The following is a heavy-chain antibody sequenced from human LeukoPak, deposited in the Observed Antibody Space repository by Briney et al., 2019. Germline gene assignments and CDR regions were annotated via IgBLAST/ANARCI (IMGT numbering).Heavy chain of an antibody. D-gene: IGHD1-1*01. J-gene: IGHJ6*02. Sequence: RASETLSLTCAVYGGSFSGYYWSWIRQPPGKGLEWIGEINHSGSTNYNPSLKSRVTISVDTSKNQFSLKLSSVTAADTAVYYYARVSHGGTTTPEYGMDVWGQGTTVTVSS. V-gene: IGHV4-34*01. CDR2: INHSGST. CDR1: GGSFSGYY. CDR3: ARVSHGGTTTPEYGMDV.